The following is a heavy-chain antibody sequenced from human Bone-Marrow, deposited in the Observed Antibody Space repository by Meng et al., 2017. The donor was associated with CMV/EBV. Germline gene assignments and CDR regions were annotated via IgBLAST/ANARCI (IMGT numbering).Heavy chain of an antibody. D-gene: IGHD3/OR15-3a*01. V-gene: IGHV3-30*02. Sequence: GESLKISCAASGFRFDDYGMHWVRQTPGKGLEWVAFIRHDGTNKFYGDSVKGRFTISRDNSKNTVYLQRNSLRPEETAVYYCAKDLLLFGGPNAYFDYLGQGTLVTVSS. J-gene: IGHJ4*02. CDR3: AKDLLLFGGPNAYFDY. CDR2: IRHDGTNK. CDR1: GFRFDDYG.